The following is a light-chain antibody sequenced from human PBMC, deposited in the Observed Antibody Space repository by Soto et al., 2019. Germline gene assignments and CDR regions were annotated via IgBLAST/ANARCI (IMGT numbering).Light chain of an antibody. J-gene: IGLJ2*01. CDR1: SSNIGSNT. CDR2: TNN. CDR3: AAWEDSLNGPV. V-gene: IGLV1-44*01. Sequence: QSVLTQPPSASGTPGQRVTISCSGSSSNIGSNTVNWYQQLPGTAPKLLIYTNNQRPSGVPDRFSGSKSCTSASLASGGLQSEDEVDYYCAAWEDSLNGPVFGGGAKLTVL.